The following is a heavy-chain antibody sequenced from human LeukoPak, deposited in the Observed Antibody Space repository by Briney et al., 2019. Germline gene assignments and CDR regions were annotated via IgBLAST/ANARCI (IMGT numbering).Heavy chain of an antibody. Sequence: GASVKVSREASGYTFPAWYIHWVRQAPGQGFEGVGGLNYNTCGTNYAQEFQGRLNAHGDTSINMACMELSGLTYDDTAVYYCVREANYNDRLNGGGQGSLVTISS. CDR1: GYTFPAWY. V-gene: IGHV1-2*02. D-gene: IGHD3-10*01. J-gene: IGHJ1*01. CDR3: VREANYNDRLNG. CDR2: LNYNTCGT.